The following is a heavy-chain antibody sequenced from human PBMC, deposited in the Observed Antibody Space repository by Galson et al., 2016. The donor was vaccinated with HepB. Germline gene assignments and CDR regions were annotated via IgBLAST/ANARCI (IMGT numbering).Heavy chain of an antibody. CDR3: ARYSSAWSLDT. CDR1: EFIFSDFA. CDR2: ISGSGNT. Sequence: SLRLSCAASEFIFSDFAFSWVRQAPGKGLEWLSSISGSGNTNYADSVKGRFIISRDNSKGTLYLEMNSLRAEDTAIYYCARYSSAWSLDTWGQGTLVTASS. J-gene: IGHJ5*02. V-gene: IGHV3-23*01. D-gene: IGHD6-19*01.